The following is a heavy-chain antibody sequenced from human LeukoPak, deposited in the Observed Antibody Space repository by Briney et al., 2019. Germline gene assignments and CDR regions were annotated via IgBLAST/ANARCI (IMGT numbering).Heavy chain of an antibody. CDR2: ISSSGSTI. D-gene: IGHD3-22*01. J-gene: IGHJ4*02. Sequence: GGSLRLSCAASGFTFSDYYMSWIRQAPGKGLEWVSYISSSGSTIYYADSVKGRFTISRDNSKNTLYLQMNSLRAEDTAVYYCAKANYYDSSGYFDYWGQGTLVTVSS. V-gene: IGHV3-11*01. CDR3: AKANYYDSSGYFDY. CDR1: GFTFSDYY.